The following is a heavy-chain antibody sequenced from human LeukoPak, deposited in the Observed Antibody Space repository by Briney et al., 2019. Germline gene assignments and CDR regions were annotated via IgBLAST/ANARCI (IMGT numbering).Heavy chain of an antibody. V-gene: IGHV1-8*01. CDR1: GYTFTSYD. J-gene: IGHJ4*02. Sequence: ASVKVSCKASGYTFTSYDINWVRQATGQGLEWMGWMNPNGGNTGYAQKFQGRVTMTRNTSISTAYMELSSLRSEDTAVYYCARTSQYVWGSYRSLDYWGQGTLVTVSS. CDR3: ARTSQYVWGSYRSLDY. D-gene: IGHD3-16*02. CDR2: MNPNGGNT.